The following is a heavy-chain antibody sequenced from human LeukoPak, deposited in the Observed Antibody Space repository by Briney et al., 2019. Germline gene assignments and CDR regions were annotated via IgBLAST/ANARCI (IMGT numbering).Heavy chain of an antibody. J-gene: IGHJ6*03. D-gene: IGHD1-14*01. Sequence: PSETLSLTCTVSGGSISSGSYYWSWIRQPAGKGLEWIGRIYTSGSTNYNPSLKSRVTISVDTSKNQFSLKLSSVTAADTAVYYCARDIGRALIHRGYYYMDVWGKGTTVTISS. CDR2: IYTSGST. V-gene: IGHV4-61*02. CDR3: ARDIGRALIHRGYYYMDV. CDR1: GGSISSGSYY.